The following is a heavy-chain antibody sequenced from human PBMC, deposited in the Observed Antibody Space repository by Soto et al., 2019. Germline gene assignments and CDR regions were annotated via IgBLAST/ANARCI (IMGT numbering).Heavy chain of an antibody. V-gene: IGHV3-23*01. D-gene: IGHD3-16*02. J-gene: IGHJ4*02. Sequence: EVQLLESGGGLVQPGGSLRLSCAASGFTFSSYAMSWVRQAPGKGLEWVSAISGSGGSTYYADSVKGRFNISRDNSKNTLYLQMNSLRAEDTAVYYCAKDTNYYLWGSYRAFDYWGQGTLVTVSS. CDR2: ISGSGGST. CDR3: AKDTNYYLWGSYRAFDY. CDR1: GFTFSSYA.